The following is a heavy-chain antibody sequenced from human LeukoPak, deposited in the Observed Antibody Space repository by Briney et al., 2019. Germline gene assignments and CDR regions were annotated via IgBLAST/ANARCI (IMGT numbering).Heavy chain of an antibody. Sequence: NPGGSLRLSCAASGFSFSDYYMTWLRQAPGKGLEWVSYISSSGSTIYYADSVKGRFTISRDNAKNSLYLQMNSLRAEDTAVYYCARGAGYSSSWYGTFDFWGQGTLVTVSS. D-gene: IGHD6-13*01. V-gene: IGHV3-11*01. CDR2: ISSSGSTI. CDR3: ARGAGYSSSWYGTFDF. CDR1: GFSFSDYY. J-gene: IGHJ4*02.